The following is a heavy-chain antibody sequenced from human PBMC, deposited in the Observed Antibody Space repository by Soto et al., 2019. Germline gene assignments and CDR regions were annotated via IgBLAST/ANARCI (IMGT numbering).Heavy chain of an antibody. D-gene: IGHD1-26*01. Sequence: ASVKVSCKASGYTFTGYYMHWVRQAPGQGLEWMGWINPNSGGTNYAQKFQGWVTMTRDTSISTAYMELSRLRSDDTAVYYCARGPQGVGATEGKLDYWGQGTLVTVSS. CDR1: GYTFTGYY. CDR3: ARGPQGVGATEGKLDY. J-gene: IGHJ4*02. CDR2: INPNSGGT. V-gene: IGHV1-2*04.